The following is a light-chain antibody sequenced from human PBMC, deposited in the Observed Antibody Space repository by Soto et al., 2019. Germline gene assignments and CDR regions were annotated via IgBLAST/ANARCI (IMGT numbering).Light chain of an antibody. CDR1: QSVSRNY. CDR2: GAS. Sequence: EIVLTQSPGTLSLSPGERATLSCRASQSVSRNYLAWYQQKPGQAPRLLIYGASSRATGIPDRFSGSGSGTDFTLTISRLEPEDFAVYYCQQYETSPRTFGQGTKVDIK. CDR3: QQYETSPRT. J-gene: IGKJ1*01. V-gene: IGKV3-20*01.